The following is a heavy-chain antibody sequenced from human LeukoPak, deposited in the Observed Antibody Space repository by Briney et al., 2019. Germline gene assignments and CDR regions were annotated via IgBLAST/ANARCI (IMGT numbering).Heavy chain of an antibody. CDR3: AREGLAAAGIY. D-gene: IGHD6-13*01. V-gene: IGHV3-9*01. CDR1: GFTFDDYA. J-gene: IGHJ4*02. Sequence: GGSLRLSCAASGFTFDDYAMHWVRQAPGKGLEWVSGISWNSGSIGYADSVKGRFTISRDNAKNSLYLQMNSLRAEDTAVYYCAREGLAAAGIYWGQGTLVTVSS. CDR2: ISWNSGSI.